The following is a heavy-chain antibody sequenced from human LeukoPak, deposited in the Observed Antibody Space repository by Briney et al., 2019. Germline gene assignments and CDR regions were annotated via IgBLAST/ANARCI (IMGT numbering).Heavy chain of an antibody. CDR2: IYSGGST. D-gene: IGHD1-26*01. CDR1: GFTVSSNY. CDR3: ARVMGSVTKALGYFDL. Sequence: PGGSLRLSCAASGFTVSSNYMSWLRQAPGKGLEWVSDIYSGGSTYYADSVKGRFTISRDNSKNTLYLQMNSLRAEDTAVYYCARVMGSVTKALGYFDLWGRGTLVTVSS. J-gene: IGHJ2*01. V-gene: IGHV3-53*01.